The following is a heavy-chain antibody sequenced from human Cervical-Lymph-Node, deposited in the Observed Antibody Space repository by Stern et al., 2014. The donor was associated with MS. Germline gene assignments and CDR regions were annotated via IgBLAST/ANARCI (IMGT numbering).Heavy chain of an antibody. J-gene: IGHJ2*01. CDR3: ARGVTAVTNYVPNWCFDL. CDR2: VYYSGIT. D-gene: IGHD4-11*01. Sequence: VHLVESGPGLVKPSETLSLTCTVSGGSITNRDYWGWIRQSPGKGLEWIGSVYYSGITYYRPSLKSRPTISIDTSRNQFFLSLTSVTATDTAVYFCARGVTAVTNYVPNWCFDLWGRGTLVTVSS. V-gene: IGHV4-39*02. CDR1: GGSITNRDY.